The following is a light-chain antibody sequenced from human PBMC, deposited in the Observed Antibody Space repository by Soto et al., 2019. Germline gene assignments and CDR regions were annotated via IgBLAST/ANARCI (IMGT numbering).Light chain of an antibody. CDR3: QQWGASPPMYT. J-gene: IGKJ2*01. CDR2: GAS. V-gene: IGKV3-20*01. CDR1: QSVNSNY. Sequence: EVVLTQSPGTLSLSPGERATLSCRTSQSVNSNYIAWYQQKPGQAPRLLIYGASNRAAGIPDRFSGSGSGTDFTLTISRLEPEDFAMYFCQQWGASPPMYTLGQGTKLQI.